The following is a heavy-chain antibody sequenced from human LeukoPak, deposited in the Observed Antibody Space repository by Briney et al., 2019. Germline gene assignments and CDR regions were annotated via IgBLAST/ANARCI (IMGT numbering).Heavy chain of an antibody. CDR3: ARRSSRTWSNFDY. J-gene: IGHJ4*02. V-gene: IGHV5-51*01. Sequence: HGESLRISSKGYSYTIINSYIGSARQMSAKGLEWKGIIYAGDSGTTSSPTFQGQVTISADKSITTAYLQWSSLKDSHTAMYYCARRSSRTWSNFDYWGQGTLVTVSS. D-gene: IGHD6-13*01. CDR2: IYAGDSGT. CDR1: SYTIINSY.